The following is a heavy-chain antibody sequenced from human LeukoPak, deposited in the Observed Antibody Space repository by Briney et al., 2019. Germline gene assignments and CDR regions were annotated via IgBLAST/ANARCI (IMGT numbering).Heavy chain of an antibody. CDR3: ARDISAVTTGDY. V-gene: IGHV4-34*01. CDR1: GGSLSGYY. CDR2: TNHSGST. J-gene: IGHJ4*02. D-gene: IGHD4-17*01. Sequence: PSETLSLTCVVYGGSLSGYYWSWIRQSPGKGLEWIGETNHSGSTTYNPSLKSRVTISVDTSKNQFSLKLSSVTAADTAVYYCARDISAVTTGDYWGQGTLVTVSS.